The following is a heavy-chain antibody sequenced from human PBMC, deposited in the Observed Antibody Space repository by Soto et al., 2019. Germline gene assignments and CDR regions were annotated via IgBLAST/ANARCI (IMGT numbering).Heavy chain of an antibody. Sequence: GGSLRLSCSASGFTFSSYAMHWVRQAPGKGLEYVSAISSNGGSTYYADSVKGGFTISRDNSKNTLYLQMSSLRAEDTAVYYCVKDWGVVVVAATLINFDYWGQGTLVTVSS. CDR1: GFTFSSYA. D-gene: IGHD2-15*01. J-gene: IGHJ4*02. CDR3: VKDWGVVVVAATLINFDY. V-gene: IGHV3-64D*08. CDR2: ISSNGGST.